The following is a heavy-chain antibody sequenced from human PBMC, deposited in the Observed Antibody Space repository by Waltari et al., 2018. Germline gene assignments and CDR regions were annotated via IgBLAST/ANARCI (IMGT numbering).Heavy chain of an antibody. CDR3: AREGAGTVIARYSSGLVWLAH. V-gene: IGHV1-2*02. CDR1: GYAFNDYD. D-gene: IGHD3-10*01. J-gene: IGHJ1*01. Sequence: QVQLVQSGAEVKKPGASVKVYCKASGYAFNDYDIHWVRMAPGQGLEWVVGINPNSGATKFAQKFQGRVTMTRDTSTSTVYMEMSRLTSDDTAVYYCAREGAGTVIARYSSGLVWLAHWGQGTLVTVSS. CDR2: INPNSGAT.